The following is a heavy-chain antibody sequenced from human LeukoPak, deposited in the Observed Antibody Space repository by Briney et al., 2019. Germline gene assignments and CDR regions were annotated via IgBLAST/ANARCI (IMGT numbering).Heavy chain of an antibody. D-gene: IGHD3-3*01. V-gene: IGHV1-69*01. CDR1: GGTFSSYA. Sequence: SVTVSCTASGGTFSSYAIGWVRQAPGQGLEWMGGIIPIFGTANYAQKFQGRVTITADESTSTAYMELSSLRSEGTAVYYCGRTSRDFWSGYYDRDYYYGMDVWGQGTTVTVSS. CDR3: GRTSRDFWSGYYDRDYYYGMDV. J-gene: IGHJ6*02. CDR2: IIPIFGTA.